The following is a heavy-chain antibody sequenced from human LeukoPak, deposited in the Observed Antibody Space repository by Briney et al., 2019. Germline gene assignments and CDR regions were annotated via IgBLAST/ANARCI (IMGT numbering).Heavy chain of an antibody. CDR3: VKDHGWLLYS. CDR2: IIGSSITI. V-gene: IGHV3-48*04. CDR1: GFTFSSYG. D-gene: IGHD3-9*01. J-gene: IGHJ4*02. Sequence: GGSLRLSCAASGFTFSSYGMSWVRQTPGKGLEWVSYIIGSSITIYYADSVKGRFTISRDNVKNSLYPQMNSLRAEDTAVYYCVKDHGWLLYSWGQGTLVTVSS.